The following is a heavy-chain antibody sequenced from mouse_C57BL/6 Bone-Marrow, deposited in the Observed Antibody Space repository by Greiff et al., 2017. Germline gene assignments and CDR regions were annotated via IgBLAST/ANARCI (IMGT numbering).Heavy chain of an antibody. CDR3: ARWGYYDHFDY. CDR2: INPNNGGT. D-gene: IGHD2-4*01. V-gene: IGHV1-18*01. J-gene: IGHJ2*01. Sequence: VQLQQSGPELVKPGASVKIPCKVSGYTFTDYNMDWVKQSHGKSLEWIGDINPNNGGTIYNQKFKGKATLTVDKSSSTAYMELRSLTSEDTAVYYCARWGYYDHFDYWGQGTTLTVSS. CDR1: GYTFTDYN.